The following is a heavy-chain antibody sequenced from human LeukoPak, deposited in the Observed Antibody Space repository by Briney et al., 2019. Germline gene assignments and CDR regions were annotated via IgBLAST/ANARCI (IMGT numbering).Heavy chain of an antibody. CDR2: ISGSGVDT. V-gene: IGHV3-21*04. CDR3: ARDIVMVRGVIMGFHDY. CDR1: GFTFRNFG. Sequence: GGSLRLSCAASGFTFRNFGMTWVRQAPGKGLEWVSSISGSGVDTYYADSVKGRFTISRDNAKNSLYLQMNSLRAADTAVYYCARDIVMVRGVIMGFHDYWGQGTLVTVSS. D-gene: IGHD3-10*01. J-gene: IGHJ4*02.